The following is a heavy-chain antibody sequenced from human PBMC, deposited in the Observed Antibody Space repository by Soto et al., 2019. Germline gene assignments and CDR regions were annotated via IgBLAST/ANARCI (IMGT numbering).Heavy chain of an antibody. CDR3: ARDPPGIPAS. CDR1: GGSISSYY. J-gene: IGHJ4*02. Sequence: PSETLSLTCTVSGGSISSYYWSWIRQPPGKGLEWIGYIYYSGSTNYNPSLKSRVTISVDTSKNQFSLKLSSVTAADTAVYYCARDPPGIPASWGQGTLVTVSS. D-gene: IGHD6-13*01. CDR2: IYYSGST. V-gene: IGHV4-59*01.